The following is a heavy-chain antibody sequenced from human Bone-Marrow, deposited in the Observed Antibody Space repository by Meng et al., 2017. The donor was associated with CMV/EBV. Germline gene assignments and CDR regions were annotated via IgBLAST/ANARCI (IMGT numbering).Heavy chain of an antibody. CDR1: GFTFSSYS. V-gene: IGHV3-48*04. D-gene: IGHD2-2*01. CDR3: VRAPEYQLPKGYYYYGMDV. J-gene: IGHJ6*02. CDR2: ISSSSSTI. Sequence: GESLKISCAASGFTFSSYSMNWVRQAPGKGLEWVSYISSSSSTIYYADSVKGRFTISRDNAKNSLYLQMNSLRAEDTAVYYCVRAPEYQLPKGYYYYGMDVWGQGTTVTVSS.